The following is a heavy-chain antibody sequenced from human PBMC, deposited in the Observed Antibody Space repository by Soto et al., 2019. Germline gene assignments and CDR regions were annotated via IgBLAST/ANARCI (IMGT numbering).Heavy chain of an antibody. V-gene: IGHV1-69*13. Sequence: GASVKVSCKASGGTFSSYAISWVRQAPGQGLEWMGEIIPIFGTANYAQKFQGRVTITADESTSTAYMELSSLRSEDTAVYYCARDHVVRGSYYDYWGQGTLVTVSS. CDR1: GGTFSSYA. D-gene: IGHD1-26*01. CDR3: ARDHVVRGSYYDY. J-gene: IGHJ4*02. CDR2: IIPIFGTA.